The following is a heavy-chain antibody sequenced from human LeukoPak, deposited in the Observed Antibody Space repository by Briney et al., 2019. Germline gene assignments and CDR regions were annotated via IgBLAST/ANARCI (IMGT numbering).Heavy chain of an antibody. CDR1: GFTFSTYS. V-gene: IGHV3-21*01. Sequence: PGGSLRLSCAASGFTFSTYSMNWVRQAPGKGLEWVSSISSSSKYIYYADSVRGRSTISRDNAKNSLYLQMNSLRAEDTAVYYCAREDRELFDYWGQGTLVIVSS. CDR2: ISSSSKYI. D-gene: IGHD1-26*01. J-gene: IGHJ4*02. CDR3: AREDRELFDY.